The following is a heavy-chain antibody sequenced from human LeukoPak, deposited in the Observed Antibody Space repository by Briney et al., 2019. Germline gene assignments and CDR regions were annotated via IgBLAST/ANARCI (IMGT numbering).Heavy chain of an antibody. CDR2: IYSGGST. CDR1: GFTVSSNY. D-gene: IGHD5-18*01. Sequence: GGSLRLSCAASGFTVSSNYMSWVRQAPGKGLEWVSVIYSGGSTYYADSVKGRFTISRDNSKNTLYLQMNSLRAEDTAVYYCARQRRIQLWRGPFDPWGQGTLVTVSS. J-gene: IGHJ5*02. V-gene: IGHV3-53*01. CDR3: ARQRRIQLWRGPFDP.